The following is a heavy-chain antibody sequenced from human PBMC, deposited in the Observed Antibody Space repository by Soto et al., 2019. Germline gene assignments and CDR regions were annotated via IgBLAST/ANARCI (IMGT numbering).Heavy chain of an antibody. J-gene: IGHJ6*02. CDR1: GDSVSSNSAA. CDR2: TYYRSKWYN. V-gene: IGHV6-1*01. CDR3: ARGVKIAAAGAHYYYYGMDV. Sequence: KQSQTLSLTCAISGDSVSSNSAAWNWIRQSPSRGLEWLGRTYYRSKWYNDYAVSVKSRITINPDTSKNQFSLQLNSVTPEDTAVYYCARGVKIAAAGAHYYYYGMDVWGQGTTVTVSS. D-gene: IGHD6-13*01.